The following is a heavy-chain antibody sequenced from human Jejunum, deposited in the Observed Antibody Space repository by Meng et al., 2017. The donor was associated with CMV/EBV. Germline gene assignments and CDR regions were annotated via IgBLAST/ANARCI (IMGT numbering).Heavy chain of an antibody. CDR1: GDSISNYF. CDR2: IYTSGNT. CDR3: TTLYGDSIS. D-gene: IGHD4-17*01. Sequence: QVQLQESGPGLVKPSETLSLTCTISGDSISNYFWAWIRQPAGKGLEWIGRIYTSGNTNYNPSLKSRVTMSVDTSKNQFSLRLSSVTAADTAVYYCTTLYGDSISWGQGTLVTVSS. J-gene: IGHJ4*02. V-gene: IGHV4-4*07.